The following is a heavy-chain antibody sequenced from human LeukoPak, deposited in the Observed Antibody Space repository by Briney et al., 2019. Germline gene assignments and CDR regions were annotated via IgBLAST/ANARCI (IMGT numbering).Heavy chain of an antibody. Sequence: ASVKVSCKVSGYTLTKLSMHWVRQAPGKGLEWMGGFDPEAGETIYAQKFQGRVSMTEDKSIDTAYMELSSLTSEDTAVYYCATGLGGFPLPLDYWGQGTLVTVSS. D-gene: IGHD3-16*01. J-gene: IGHJ4*02. CDR1: GYTLTKLS. V-gene: IGHV1-24*01. CDR2: FDPEAGET. CDR3: ATGLGGFPLPLDY.